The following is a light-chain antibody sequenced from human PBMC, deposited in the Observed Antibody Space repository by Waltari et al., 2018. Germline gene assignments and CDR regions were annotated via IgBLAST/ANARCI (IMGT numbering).Light chain of an antibody. Sequence: SSELTQDPAVTVALGQTVRLTCQGDTLRKHYATWYQQRPGQAPLFVIYAKNRRPTGVPDRFSASASGNSVSLIISGAQAEDEADYYCHSRDSSGEFVVFGGGTKLTVL. CDR1: TLRKHY. J-gene: IGLJ2*01. V-gene: IGLV3-19*01. CDR2: AKN. CDR3: HSRDSSGEFVV.